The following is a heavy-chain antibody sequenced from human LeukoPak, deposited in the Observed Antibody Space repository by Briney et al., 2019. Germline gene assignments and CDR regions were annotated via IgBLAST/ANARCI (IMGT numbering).Heavy chain of an antibody. CDR1: GFTVSSNY. Sequence: GGSLRLSCAASGFTVSSNYMSWVRQAPGKGLEWVSVIYSGGSTCYADSVKGRFTISRDNSKNTLYLQMNSLRAEDTAVYYCARVSYSSSWYWFDPWGQGTLVTVSS. CDR3: ARVSYSSSWYWFDP. V-gene: IGHV3-66*01. J-gene: IGHJ5*02. CDR2: IYSGGST. D-gene: IGHD6-13*01.